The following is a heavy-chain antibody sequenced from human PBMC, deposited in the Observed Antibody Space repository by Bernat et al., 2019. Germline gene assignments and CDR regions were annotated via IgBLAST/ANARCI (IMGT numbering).Heavy chain of an antibody. J-gene: IGHJ5*02. Sequence: QVQLAESGGGVVQPGRSLRLSCAASGFTFSSYGMHWVRQAPGKGLEGVAVISYDGSNKYYADSVKGRFTISRDNSKNTLYLQMNSLRAEDTAVYYCAKDVDDSSGYYFPSPFDPWGQGTLVTVSS. D-gene: IGHD3-22*01. CDR2: ISYDGSNK. CDR3: AKDVDDSSGYYFPSPFDP. V-gene: IGHV3-30*18. CDR1: GFTFSSYG.